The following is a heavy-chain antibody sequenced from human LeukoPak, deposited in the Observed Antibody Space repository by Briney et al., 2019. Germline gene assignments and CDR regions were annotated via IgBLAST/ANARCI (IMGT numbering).Heavy chain of an antibody. CDR3: ARGSLIVGATRVRFDP. D-gene: IGHD1-26*01. CDR2: INPNSGGT. V-gene: IGHV1-2*06. CDR1: GYTFTGYY. Sequence: ASVKVSCKASGYTFTGYYMHWVRQAPGQGLEWMGRINPNSGGTNYAQKFQGRVTMTRDTSISTAYMELSRLRSDDTAVYYCARGSLIVGATRVRFDPWGQGTLVTVSS. J-gene: IGHJ5*02.